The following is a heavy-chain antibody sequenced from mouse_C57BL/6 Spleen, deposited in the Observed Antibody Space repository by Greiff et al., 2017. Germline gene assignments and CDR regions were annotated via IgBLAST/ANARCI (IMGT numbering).Heavy chain of an antibody. CDR3: ANILLRSY. V-gene: IGHV1-82*01. CDR1: GYAFSSSW. J-gene: IGHJ4*01. Sequence: VQLQESGPELVKPGASVKISCKASGYAFSSSWMNWVKQRPGKGLEWIGRIYPGDGDTNYNGKFKGKATLTADKSSSTAYMQLSSLTSEDSAVYFCANILLRSYWGQGTSVTVSS. CDR2: IYPGDGDT. D-gene: IGHD1-1*01.